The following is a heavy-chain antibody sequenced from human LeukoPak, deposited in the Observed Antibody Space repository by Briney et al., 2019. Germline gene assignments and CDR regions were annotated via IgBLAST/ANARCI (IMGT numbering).Heavy chain of an antibody. CDR3: ARSLYSSGRAPFDY. Sequence: PSETLSLTCTVSGGSISSYYWSWIRQPAGKGLEWIGRIYTSGSTNYNPSLKSRVTMSVDTSKNQFSLKLSSVTAADTAVYYCARSLYSSGRAPFDYWGQGTLVTVSS. V-gene: IGHV4-4*07. CDR2: IYTSGST. J-gene: IGHJ4*02. D-gene: IGHD6-19*01. CDR1: GGSISSYY.